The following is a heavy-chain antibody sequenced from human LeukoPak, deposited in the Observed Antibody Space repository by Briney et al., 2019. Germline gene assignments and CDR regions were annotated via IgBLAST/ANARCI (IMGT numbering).Heavy chain of an antibody. CDR3: ARRGVVIRVILVGFHKEAFYFDS. CDR1: GITLSNYG. D-gene: IGHD3-22*01. Sequence: GGSLRLSCAVSGITLSNYGMGWVRQAPGKGLEWVAGISDSGGSTNYADSVKGRFTISRDNPKNTLYLQMNSLRAEDTAVYFCARRGVVIRVILVGFHKEAFYFDSWGQGALVTVSS. J-gene: IGHJ4*02. CDR2: ISDSGGST. V-gene: IGHV3-23*01.